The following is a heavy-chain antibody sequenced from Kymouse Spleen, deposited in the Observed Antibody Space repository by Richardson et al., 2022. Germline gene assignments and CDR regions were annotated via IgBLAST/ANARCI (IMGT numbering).Heavy chain of an antibody. CDR2: INHSGST. J-gene: IGHJ6*02. CDR1: GGSFSGYY. V-gene: IGHV4-34*01. Sequence: QVQLQQWGAGLLKPSETLSLTCAVYGGSFSGYYWSWIRQPPGKGLEWIGEINHSGSTNYNPSLKSRVTISVDTSKNQFSLKLSSVTAADTAVYYCARESSGWDLYYYGMDVWGQGTTVTVSS. CDR3: ARESSGWDLYYYGMDV. D-gene: IGHD6-19*01.